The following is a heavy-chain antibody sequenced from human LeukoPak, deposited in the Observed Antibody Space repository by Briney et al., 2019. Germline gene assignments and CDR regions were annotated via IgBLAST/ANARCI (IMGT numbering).Heavy chain of an antibody. D-gene: IGHD3-22*01. CDR2: ISGSAGST. CDR3: AKGGPITMIVVVTVHDAFDI. J-gene: IGHJ3*02. Sequence: PSETLSLTCTVSGGSISSSSYYWGWIRQPPRKGLEWVSAISGSAGSTYYADSVNGRFTISRDNSKNTLYLQMNSLRDEDTAVYYCAKGGPITMIVVVTVHDAFDIWGQGTMVTVSS. CDR1: GGSISSSSYY. V-gene: IGHV3-23*01.